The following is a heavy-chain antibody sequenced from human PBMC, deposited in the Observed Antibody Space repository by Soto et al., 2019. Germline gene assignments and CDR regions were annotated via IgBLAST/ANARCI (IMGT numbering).Heavy chain of an antibody. D-gene: IGHD2-2*02. Sequence: PGASLRLSCAASGLTFRGSAMHWVRQAAGTGLEWVRRIRSKANSYATAYAASVKGRFTISRDDSKNTAYPQIHSLKTEDTAVYYCTRQSSRYQLLYDFDYWGQGTMVTVSS. CDR2: IRSKANSYAT. CDR3: TRQSSRYQLLYDFDY. CDR1: GLTFRGSA. V-gene: IGHV3-73*01. J-gene: IGHJ4*02.